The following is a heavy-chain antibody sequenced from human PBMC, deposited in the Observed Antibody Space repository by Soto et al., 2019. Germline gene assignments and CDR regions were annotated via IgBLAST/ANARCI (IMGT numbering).Heavy chain of an antibody. D-gene: IGHD2-15*01. CDR3: ARGGYCSGGSCYSARAYYYYYGMDV. Sequence: QVQLVQSGAEVKKPGSSVKVSCKASGGTFSSYAISWVRQAPGQGLEWMGGIIPIFGTANYAQKFQGRVTITADESTSTAYMGLSSLRSEDTAVYYCARGGYCSGGSCYSARAYYYYYGMDVWGQGTTVTVSS. V-gene: IGHV1-69*12. CDR2: IIPIFGTA. J-gene: IGHJ6*02. CDR1: GGTFSSYA.